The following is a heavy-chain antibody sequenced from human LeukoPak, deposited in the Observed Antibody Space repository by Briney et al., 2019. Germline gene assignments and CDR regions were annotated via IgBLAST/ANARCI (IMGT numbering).Heavy chain of an antibody. D-gene: IGHD6-25*01. CDR3: ARGPQRRYHYYYYYYMDV. Sequence: SETLSLTCTVSGGSISSSPYYWGWIRQPPGKGLEWIGSIYYSGTTHYSPSLESRVTISVDTSKNQFSLKLSSVTAADTAVYYCARGPQRRYHYYYYYYMDVWGKGTTVTVSS. CDR2: IYYSGTT. V-gene: IGHV4-39*07. CDR1: GGSISSSPYY. J-gene: IGHJ6*03.